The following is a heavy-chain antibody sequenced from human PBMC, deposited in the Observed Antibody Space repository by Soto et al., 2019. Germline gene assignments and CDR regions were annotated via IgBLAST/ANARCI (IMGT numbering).Heavy chain of an antibody. J-gene: IGHJ6*02. V-gene: IGHV3-15*07. Sequence: GGSLRLSCAASGFTFSNAWMNWVRQAPGKGLEWVGRIKSKTDGGTTDYAAPVKGRFTISRDDSKNTLYLQMNSLKTEDTAVYYCTTTYYDFWSGYSNYYYYGMDVWGQGTTVTVSS. CDR2: IKSKTDGGTT. D-gene: IGHD3-3*01. CDR3: TTTYYDFWSGYSNYYYYGMDV. CDR1: GFTFSNAW.